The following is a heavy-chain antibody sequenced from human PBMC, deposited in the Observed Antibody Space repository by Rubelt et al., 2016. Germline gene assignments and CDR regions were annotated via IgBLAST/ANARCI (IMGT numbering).Heavy chain of an antibody. Sequence: QVQLVQSGAEVKKPGASVKVSCKASGYTFTSYGISWVRQAPGQGLEWMGWINPNSGGTNYAQKFQGRVTITADESTSTADIELSSLRSEDTAVYYCARDAYEPENYWGQGTLVTVSS. CDR3: ARDAYEPENY. J-gene: IGHJ4*02. D-gene: IGHD1-14*01. V-gene: IGHV1-18*01. CDR2: INPNSGGT. CDR1: GYTFTSYG.